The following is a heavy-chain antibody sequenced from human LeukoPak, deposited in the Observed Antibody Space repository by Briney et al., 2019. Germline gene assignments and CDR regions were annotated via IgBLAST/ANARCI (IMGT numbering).Heavy chain of an antibody. CDR3: AKKSPYGGADY. J-gene: IGHJ4*02. CDR2: ISGNGAST. CDR1: GFTFSSSA. V-gene: IGHV3-23*01. D-gene: IGHD4/OR15-4a*01. Sequence: PGESLRLSCAASGFTFSSSAMSWVRQAPGKGLEWVSAISGNGASTYYADSVKGRFTISRDNSKNTLYLQINSLRAEDTAVYYCAKKSPYGGADYWCQGTLVTVSS.